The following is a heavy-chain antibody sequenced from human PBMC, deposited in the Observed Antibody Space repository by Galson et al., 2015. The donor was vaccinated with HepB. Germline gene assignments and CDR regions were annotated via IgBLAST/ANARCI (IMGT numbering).Heavy chain of an antibody. D-gene: IGHD6-19*01. Sequence: SVKVSCKASGGTFSSYAISWVRQAPGQGLEWMGRIIPILGIANYAQKFQGRVTITADKSTSTAYMELSSLRSEDTAVYYCARVGSGWYVPGDLLDPWGQGTLVTVSS. CDR2: IIPILGIA. CDR1: GGTFSSYA. J-gene: IGHJ5*02. V-gene: IGHV1-69*04. CDR3: ARVGSGWYVPGDLLDP.